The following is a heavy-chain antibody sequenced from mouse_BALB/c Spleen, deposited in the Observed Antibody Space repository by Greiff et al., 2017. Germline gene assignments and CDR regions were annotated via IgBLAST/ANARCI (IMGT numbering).Heavy chain of an antibody. CDR2: IYPGDGDT. Sequence: VKLLESGAELVRPGASVKLSCKASGYTFTSYWMQWVKQRPGQGLEWIGAIYPGDGDTRYTQKFKGKATLTADKTSSTAYMQLSSMAAEDSADYYCEKGVRRTDHYYYAMDYWGQGTSVTVSA. CDR1: GYTFTSYW. J-gene: IGHJ4*01. D-gene: IGHD2-14*01. CDR3: EKGVRRTDHYYYAMDY. V-gene: IGHV1-87*01.